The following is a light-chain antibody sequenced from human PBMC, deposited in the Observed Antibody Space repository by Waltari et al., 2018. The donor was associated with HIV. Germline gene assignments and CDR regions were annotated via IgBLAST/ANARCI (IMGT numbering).Light chain of an antibody. CDR1: PGAVTSGYY. CDR2: STS. V-gene: IGLV7-43*01. Sequence: QTVVTQESSLTVPPGGTVTLTRASSPGAVTSGYYPNSLQQKPGQAPRALIYSTSNQHSWTPARFSGSLLGGKAALTLSGVQAEDEAEYYCLLYYGGARVFGGGTKLTVL. CDR3: LLYYGGARV. J-gene: IGLJ3*02.